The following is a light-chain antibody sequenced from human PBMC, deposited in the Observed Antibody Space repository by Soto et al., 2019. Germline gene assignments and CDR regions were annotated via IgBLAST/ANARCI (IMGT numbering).Light chain of an antibody. CDR2: DAS. CDR1: QSVPRSY. V-gene: IGKV3-20*01. CDR3: HQYALSPLT. J-gene: IGKJ5*01. Sequence: EIVLTQSPGTLSLSPGERATLSCRASQSVPRSYLGWYQQRPGQAPRLLIYDASRRATGIPDRFSGSESGKDFPLTISRLEPEDFAVYYCHQYALSPLTFGQGTRLEIK.